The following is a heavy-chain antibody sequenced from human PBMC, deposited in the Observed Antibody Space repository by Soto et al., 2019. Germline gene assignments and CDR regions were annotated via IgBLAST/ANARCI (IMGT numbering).Heavy chain of an antibody. V-gene: IGHV3-30-3*01. Sequence: GGSLRLSCAASGFTFSSYAMHWVRQAPGKGLEWVAVISYDGSNKYYADSVKGRFTISRDNSKNTLYLQMNSLRAEDTAVYYCARDRGKQDIVLVPAAMGFDPWGQGTLVTVSS. CDR3: ARDRGKQDIVLVPAAMGFDP. J-gene: IGHJ5*02. D-gene: IGHD2-2*01. CDR1: GFTFSSYA. CDR2: ISYDGSNK.